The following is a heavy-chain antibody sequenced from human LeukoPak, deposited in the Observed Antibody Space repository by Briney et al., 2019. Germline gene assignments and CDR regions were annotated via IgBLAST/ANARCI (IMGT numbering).Heavy chain of an antibody. CDR1: GGSISSSSYY. CDR2: IYYSGST. CDR3: ARPRAYTYYFDY. J-gene: IGHJ4*02. Sequence: SETLSLTCTVSGGSISSSSYYWGWIRQPPGKGLEWIGSIYYSGSTYYNPSLKSRVTISVDTSKNQFSLKLSSVTAADTAVYYCARPRAYTYYFDYWGQGTLVTVSS. D-gene: IGHD3-16*01. V-gene: IGHV4-39*07.